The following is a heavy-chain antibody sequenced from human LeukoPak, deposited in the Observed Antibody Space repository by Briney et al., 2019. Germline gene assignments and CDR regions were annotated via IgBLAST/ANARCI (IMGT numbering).Heavy chain of an antibody. Sequence: GASVKVSCKASGGTFTSYDISWVRQAPGQGLEWMGGIIPIFGTANYAQKFQGRVTITADKSTSTAYMELSSLRSEDTAVYYCARDRTTGDSSSWYVGWFFPWGQGTPVTAAS. CDR2: IIPIFGTA. D-gene: IGHD6-13*01. J-gene: IGHJ5*02. V-gene: IGHV1-69*06. CDR1: GGTFTSYD. CDR3: ARDRTTGDSSSWYVGWFFP.